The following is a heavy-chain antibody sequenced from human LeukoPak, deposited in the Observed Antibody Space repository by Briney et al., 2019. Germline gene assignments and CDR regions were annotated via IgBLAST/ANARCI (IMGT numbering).Heavy chain of an antibody. CDR2: FSASGGST. J-gene: IGHJ4*02. CDR3: AKGNSGSYLMHFDY. Sequence: GGSLRLSCAASGFTFSSYAMSWVRQAPGKGLEWVSGFSASGGSTYYADSVKGRFTISRDNSKNTLYLQMSSLRAEDTAVYYCAKGNSGSYLMHFDYWGQGTLVTVSS. CDR1: GFTFSSYA. D-gene: IGHD1-26*01. V-gene: IGHV3-23*01.